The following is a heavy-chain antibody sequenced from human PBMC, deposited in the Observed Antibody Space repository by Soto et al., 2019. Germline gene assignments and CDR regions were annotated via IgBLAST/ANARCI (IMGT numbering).Heavy chain of an antibody. CDR1: GFTFSSYA. Sequence: EVQLLESGGGLVQPGGSLRLSCAASGFTFSSYAMSWVRQAPGKGLEWVSAISGSGGSTYYADSVKGRFTISRDNSKNTLYLQMNSLRAEDTAVYYCAKDRIAVAGTYHYDYYYGMDVWGQGTTVTVSS. CDR2: ISGSGGST. J-gene: IGHJ6*02. CDR3: AKDRIAVAGTYHYDYYYGMDV. V-gene: IGHV3-23*01. D-gene: IGHD6-19*01.